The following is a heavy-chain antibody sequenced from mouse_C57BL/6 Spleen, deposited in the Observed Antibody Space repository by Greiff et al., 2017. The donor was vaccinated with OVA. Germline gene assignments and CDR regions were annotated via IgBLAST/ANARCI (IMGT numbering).Heavy chain of an antibody. CDR2: IDPEGGDN. Sequence: VQLKQSGAELVRPGASVKLSCTASGFNIKDYYMHWVKQRPEQGLEWIGRIDPEGGDNEYAPKFQGKATMTADTSSHTAYLQLSSLTSEDTAVYYCIIYYGNSWFAYWGQGTLVTVSA. V-gene: IGHV14-1*01. J-gene: IGHJ3*01. D-gene: IGHD2-1*01. CDR3: IIYYGNSWFAY. CDR1: GFNIKDYY.